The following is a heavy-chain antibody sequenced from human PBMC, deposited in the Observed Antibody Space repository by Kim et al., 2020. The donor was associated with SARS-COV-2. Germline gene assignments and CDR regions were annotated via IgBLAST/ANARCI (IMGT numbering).Heavy chain of an antibody. D-gene: IGHD2-8*01. CDR2: INPNSGGT. V-gene: IGHV1-2*02. Sequence: ASVKVSCKASGYTFTGYYMHWVRQPPGQGLEWMGWINPNSGGTNYAQKFQGRVTMTRDTSISTAYMELSRLRSDDTAVYYCARGVYRTKIHTLYYYYGMDVWGQGTTVTVSS. CDR3: ARGVYRTKIHTLYYYYGMDV. J-gene: IGHJ6*02. CDR1: GYTFTGYY.